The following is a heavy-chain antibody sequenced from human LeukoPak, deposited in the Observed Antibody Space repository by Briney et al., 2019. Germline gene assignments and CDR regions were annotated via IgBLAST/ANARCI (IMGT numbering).Heavy chain of an antibody. CDR2: ISSSSSYI. Sequence: PGGSLRLSCAASGFTFSSYSMNWVRQAPGKGLEWVSSISSSSSYIYYADSVKGRFTISRDNAKNSLYLQMNSLRAEDTAVCYCARVLDLYYDSDYYYMDVWGKGTTVTVSS. CDR3: ARVLDLYYDSDYYYMDV. J-gene: IGHJ6*03. CDR1: GFTFSSYS. V-gene: IGHV3-21*01. D-gene: IGHD3-3*01.